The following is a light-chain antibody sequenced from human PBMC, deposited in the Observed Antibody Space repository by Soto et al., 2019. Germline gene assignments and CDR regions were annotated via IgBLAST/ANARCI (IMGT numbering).Light chain of an antibody. CDR3: SSYTSTSTL. J-gene: IGLJ3*02. CDR1: SSDVGGYNY. CDR2: DVS. Sequence: QSALTQPASVSGSPGQSITISCTGTSSDVGGYNYVSWHQQHPGKAPKLMIYDVSNRPSGVSNRFSGSKSGNTASLTISGLQAEDEADYYCSSYTSTSTLFGGGTKVTVL. V-gene: IGLV2-14*01.